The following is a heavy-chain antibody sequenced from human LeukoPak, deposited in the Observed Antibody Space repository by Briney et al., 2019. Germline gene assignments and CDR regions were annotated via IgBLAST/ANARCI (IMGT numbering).Heavy chain of an antibody. J-gene: IGHJ4*02. CDR2: IDPNTGDT. D-gene: IGHD3-10*01. V-gene: IGHV1-2*06. CDR1: GQSLTGYF. Sequence: GASVKVSCKASGQSLTGYFIHWVRQAPGQGLEWVGRIDPNTGDTIYAQNFQGRVTVTSATSISTAYMELSRLTSDDTAVYFCARLGLHGSGTYYFFDYWGQGILVTVSS. CDR3: ARLGLHGSGTYYFFDY.